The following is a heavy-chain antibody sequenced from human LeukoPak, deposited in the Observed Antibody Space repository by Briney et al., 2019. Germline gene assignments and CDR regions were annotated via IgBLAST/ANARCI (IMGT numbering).Heavy chain of an antibody. CDR1: GGSISSGGYY. CDR3: AGSIAVAGPYYGMDV. Sequence: SQTLSLTCTVSGGSISSGGYYWSWIRQHPGKGLEWIGYIYYSGSTNYNPSLKSRVTISVDTSKDQFSLKLSSVTAADTAVYYCAGSIAVAGPYYGMDVWGQGTAVTVSS. CDR2: IYYSGST. D-gene: IGHD6-19*01. V-gene: IGHV4-31*03. J-gene: IGHJ6*02.